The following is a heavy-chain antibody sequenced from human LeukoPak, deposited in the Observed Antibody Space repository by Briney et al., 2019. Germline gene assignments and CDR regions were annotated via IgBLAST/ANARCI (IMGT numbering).Heavy chain of an antibody. D-gene: IGHD4-23*01. J-gene: IGHJ4*02. CDR1: GYTFIDYG. Sequence: GASVKVSCKASGYTFIDYGISWVRQAPGQGPEWMGWISTYNGNTNYAQKSQGRVTMTTDTSTNTAYMELRSLKSDDTALYYCARRGDPEYGGKVSLDWGQGTLVTVSS. CDR2: ISTYNGNT. V-gene: IGHV1-18*01. CDR3: ARRGDPEYGGKVSLD.